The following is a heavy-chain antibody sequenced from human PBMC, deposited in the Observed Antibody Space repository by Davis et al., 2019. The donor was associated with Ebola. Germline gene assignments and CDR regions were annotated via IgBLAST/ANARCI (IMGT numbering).Heavy chain of an antibody. Sequence: SETLSLTCTVSGGSISSGGFFWNWIRQHPGKGLEWIGYIYYTGSTNYNPSLKSRVTISVDTSKNQFSLKLSSVTAADTAVYYCARGMITFGGVIAPFDPWGQGTLVTVSS. D-gene: IGHD3-16*02. V-gene: IGHV4-61*08. CDR1: GGSISSGGFF. J-gene: IGHJ5*02. CDR2: IYYTGST. CDR3: ARGMITFGGVIAPFDP.